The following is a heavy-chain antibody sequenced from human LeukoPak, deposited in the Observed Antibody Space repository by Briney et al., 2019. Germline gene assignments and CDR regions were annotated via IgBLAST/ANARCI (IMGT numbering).Heavy chain of an antibody. D-gene: IGHD1-26*01. V-gene: IGHV1-2*02. CDR3: ASGGSYQYYYYYGMDV. J-gene: IGHJ6*02. CDR2: INPNSGGT. CDR1: GYTFTGYY. Sequence: GASVKASCKASGYTFTGYYMHWVRQAPGQGLEWMGWINPNSGGTNYAQKFQGRVTMTRDTSISTAYMELSRLRSDDTAVYYCASGGSYQYYYYYGMDVWGQGTTVTVSS.